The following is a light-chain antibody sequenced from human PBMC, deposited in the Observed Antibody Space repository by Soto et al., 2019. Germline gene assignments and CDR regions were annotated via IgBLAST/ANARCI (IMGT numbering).Light chain of an antibody. CDR1: SSDVGGFNY. CDR2: DVY. J-gene: IGLJ1*01. Sequence: QSVLTQPASVSGSPGQSITISCTGTSSDVGGFNYVSWYQQHPGKAPKLLIFDVYSRPSGISNRFSGSKSGNTASQTISGLQAEDEADYYCSSYTTSSSYVFGAGTKVTVL. V-gene: IGLV2-14*01. CDR3: SSYTTSSSYV.